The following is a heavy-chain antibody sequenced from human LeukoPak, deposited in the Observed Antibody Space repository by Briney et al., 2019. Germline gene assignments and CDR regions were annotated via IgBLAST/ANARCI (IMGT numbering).Heavy chain of an antibody. CDR3: ARLNGDLDDC. Sequence: GGSLRLSCAASGFTFSSYWMHWVRQAPGKGLVWVSRINKDWSSTTYADSAKGRFTISRDNAENTLYLQLNSLRAEDTAVYYCARLNGDLDDCWGQGTLVTASS. CDR2: INKDWSST. V-gene: IGHV3-74*01. CDR1: GFTFSSYW. J-gene: IGHJ4*02. D-gene: IGHD2-8*01.